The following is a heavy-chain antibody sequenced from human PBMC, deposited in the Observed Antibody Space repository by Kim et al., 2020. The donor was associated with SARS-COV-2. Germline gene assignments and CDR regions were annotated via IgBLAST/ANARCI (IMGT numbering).Heavy chain of an antibody. V-gene: IGHV1-46*01. Sequence: GSTSYAQKVQGRVTMTRDTSTSTVYMELSSLRSEDTAVYYCARWGRILDYWGQGTLVTVSS. CDR2: GST. CDR3: ARWGRILDY. D-gene: IGHD3-16*01. J-gene: IGHJ4*02.